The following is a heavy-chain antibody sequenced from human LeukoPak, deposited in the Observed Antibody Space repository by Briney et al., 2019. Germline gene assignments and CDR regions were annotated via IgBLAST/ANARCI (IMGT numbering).Heavy chain of an antibody. CDR2: ISAYNGNT. V-gene: IGHV1-18*01. CDR1: GYTFTSYG. J-gene: IGHJ4*02. Sequence: GASVKVSCKASGYTFTSYGISWVRQAPGQGLEWMGWISAYNGNTNYAQKLQGRVTMTTDTSTSTAYMELRSLRSDDTAVYYCGTLLSNGPFDYWGQGSLVTVSS. CDR3: GTLLSNGPFDY.